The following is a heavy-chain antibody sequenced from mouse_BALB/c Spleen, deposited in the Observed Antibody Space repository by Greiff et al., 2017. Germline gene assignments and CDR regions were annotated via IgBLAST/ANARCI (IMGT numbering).Heavy chain of an antibody. D-gene: IGHD2-4*01. J-gene: IGHJ3*01. Sequence: EVKLVESGGGLVKPGGSLKLSCAASGFTFSSYAMSWVRQSPEKRLEWVAAISSGGSYTYYPDTVTGRFTISRDNAKNTLYLEMSSLRSEDTAMYYCARDDYGESLAYWGQGTLVTVSA. CDR2: ISSGGSYT. V-gene: IGHV5-9-4*01. CDR3: ARDDYGESLAY. CDR1: GFTFSSYA.